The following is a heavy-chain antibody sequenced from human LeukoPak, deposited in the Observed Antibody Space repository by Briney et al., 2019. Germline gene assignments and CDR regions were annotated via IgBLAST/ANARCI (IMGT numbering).Heavy chain of an antibody. Sequence: PGGSLRLSCAASGFTFSDYYMSWVRQAPGRGLEWVSVIYSGGGTNYAESVKGRFTISRDNSENIVYLQMNSLRVEDTAVYYCARDAGTGDSYYWYFDLWGRGTLVTVSS. V-gene: IGHV3-53*01. CDR3: ARDAGTGDSYYWYFDL. CDR1: GFTFSDYY. D-gene: IGHD2-21*02. J-gene: IGHJ2*01. CDR2: IYSGGGT.